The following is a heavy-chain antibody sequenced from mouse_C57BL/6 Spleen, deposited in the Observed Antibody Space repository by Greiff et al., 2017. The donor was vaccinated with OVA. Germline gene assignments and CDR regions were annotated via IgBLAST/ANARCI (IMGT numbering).Heavy chain of an antibody. CDR2: IHPNSGST. V-gene: IGHV1-64*01. J-gene: IGHJ1*03. D-gene: IGHD2-5*01. CDR1: GYTFTSYW. CDR3: ARSSNYWYFDV. Sequence: QVQLKQPGAELVKPGASVKLSCKASGYTFTSYWMHWVKQRPGQGLEWIGMIHPNSGSTNYNEKFKSKATLTVDKSSSTAYMQLSSLTSEDSAVYYCARSSNYWYFDVWGTGTTVTVSS.